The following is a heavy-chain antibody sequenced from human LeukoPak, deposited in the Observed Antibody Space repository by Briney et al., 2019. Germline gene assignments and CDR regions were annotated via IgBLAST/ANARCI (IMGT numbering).Heavy chain of an antibody. CDR3: VINGPVNGWFAEFAS. V-gene: IGHV3-23*01. J-gene: IGHJ4*02. CDR1: GFTFSDNA. D-gene: IGHD6-19*01. CDR2: ISGSGGGT. Sequence: EPGGSLRLSCAASGFTFSDNAMSSVRQAPGKGLEWVSSISGSGGGTYYADSVKGRFTISRDNSKNTLYLQVNSLGAEGTAVYYCVINGPVNGWFAEFASWGQGTLVTVSS.